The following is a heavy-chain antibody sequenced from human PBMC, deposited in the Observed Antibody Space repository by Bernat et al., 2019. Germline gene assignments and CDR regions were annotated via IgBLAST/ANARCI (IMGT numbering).Heavy chain of an antibody. CDR1: GFTFSSYS. CDR2: ISYDGSNK. Sequence: VQLVQSGGGLAQPGGSLRLSCAASGFTFSSYSMNWFRQAPGKGLEWVAVISYDGSNKYYADSVKGRFTISRDNSKNTLYLQMNSLRAEDTAVYYCARDQGSSFGGYWGQGTLVTVSS. J-gene: IGHJ4*02. CDR3: ARDQGSSFGGY. V-gene: IGHV3-30*03. D-gene: IGHD6-13*01.